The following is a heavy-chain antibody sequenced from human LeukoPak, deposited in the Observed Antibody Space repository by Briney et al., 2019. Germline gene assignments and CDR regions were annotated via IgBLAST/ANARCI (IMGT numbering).Heavy chain of an antibody. CDR2: ISGSGGST. CDR3: ANDGAYYDSSTDAFDI. J-gene: IGHJ3*02. D-gene: IGHD3-22*01. CDR1: GFTFSSYG. Sequence: GGSLRLSCAASGFTFSSYGMSWVRQAPGKGLEWVSAISGSGGSTYYADSVKGRFIISRDNSKNTLYLQINSLRAEDTAVYYCANDGAYYDSSTDAFDIWGQGTMVTVSS. V-gene: IGHV3-23*01.